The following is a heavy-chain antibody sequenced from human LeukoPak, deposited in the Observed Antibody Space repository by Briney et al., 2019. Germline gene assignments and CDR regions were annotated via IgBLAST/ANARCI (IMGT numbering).Heavy chain of an antibody. D-gene: IGHD2-2*01. V-gene: IGHV4-38-2*01. CDR2: IYHSGST. Sequence: PSETPSLTCAVSGYSISSGYYWGWIRQPPGKGLEWIGSIYHSGSTYYNPSLKSRVTISVDTSKNQFSLKLSSVTAADTAVYYCARMGCSSTSCRGGYYYYMDVWGKGTTVTVSS. CDR3: ARMGCSSTSCRGGYYYYMDV. CDR1: GYSISSGYY. J-gene: IGHJ6*03.